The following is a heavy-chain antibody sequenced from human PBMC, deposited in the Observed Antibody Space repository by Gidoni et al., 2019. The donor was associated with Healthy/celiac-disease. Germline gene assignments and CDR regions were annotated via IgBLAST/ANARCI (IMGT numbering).Heavy chain of an antibody. CDR2: MSYDGSNK. CDR3: ARGRGRYYDSSGYLDAFDI. CDR1: GFPFSSYA. Sequence: QVQLVESGGGVVQPGRSLRLSCAASGFPFSSYALHWVRQAPGKGLAWVAVMSYDGSNKYYADAVKGRFTISRDNSKNTLYLQMNSLRAEDTAVYYCARGRGRYYDSSGYLDAFDIWGQGTMVTVSS. D-gene: IGHD3-22*01. J-gene: IGHJ3*02. V-gene: IGHV3-30-3*01.